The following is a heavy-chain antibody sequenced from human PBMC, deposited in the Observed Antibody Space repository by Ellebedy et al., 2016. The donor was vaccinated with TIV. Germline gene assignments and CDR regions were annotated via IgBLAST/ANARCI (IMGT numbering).Heavy chain of an antibody. Sequence: ASVKVSCXASGYTFTTYYMHWVRQAPGQGLEWMGVINPSGGSTSSAQNFQSRITMTRDTSTNTVYMELSSLRSEDTAVYYCARDRGYSSSWYHFDYWGQGTLVTVSS. D-gene: IGHD6-13*01. CDR2: INPSGGST. V-gene: IGHV1-46*01. J-gene: IGHJ4*02. CDR1: GYTFTTYY. CDR3: ARDRGYSSSWYHFDY.